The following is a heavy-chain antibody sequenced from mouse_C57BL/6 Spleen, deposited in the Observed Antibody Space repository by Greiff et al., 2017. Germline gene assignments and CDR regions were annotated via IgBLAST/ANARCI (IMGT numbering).Heavy chain of an antibody. CDR1: GFNIKDYY. D-gene: IGHD1-1*01. CDR3: THPYYGSSYFDY. Sequence: EVKLMESGAELVRPGASVKLSCTASGFNIKDYYMHWVKQRPEQGLEWIGRIDPEDGDTEYAPKFQGKATMTADTSSNTAYLQLSSLTSEDTAVYYCTHPYYGSSYFDYWGQGTTLTVSS. V-gene: IGHV14-1*01. CDR2: IDPEDGDT. J-gene: IGHJ2*01.